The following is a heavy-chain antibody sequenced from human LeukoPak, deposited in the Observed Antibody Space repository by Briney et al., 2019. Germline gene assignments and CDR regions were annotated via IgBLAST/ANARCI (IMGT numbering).Heavy chain of an antibody. V-gene: IGHV1-69*01. CDR3: ARDIFSSHCSGGSCYSIGWFDP. J-gene: IGHJ5*02. D-gene: IGHD2-15*01. CDR2: IIPIFGTA. CDR1: GGTFSSYA. Sequence: GSSVKVSCKASGGTFSSYAISWVRQAPGQGLEWMGGIIPIFGTANYAQKFQGRVTITADESTSTAYMELRSLRSDDTAVYYCARDIFSSHCSGGSCYSIGWFDPWGQGTLVTVSS.